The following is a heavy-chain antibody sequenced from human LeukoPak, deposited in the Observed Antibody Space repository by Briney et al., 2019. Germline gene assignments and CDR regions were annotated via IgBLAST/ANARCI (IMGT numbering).Heavy chain of an antibody. CDR3: ARDFFRYSSSWYPGDY. CDR1: GYTFTSYY. D-gene: IGHD6-13*01. V-gene: IGHV1-46*01. Sequence: GASVKVSCKASGYTFTSYYMHRVRQAPGQGLEWMGIINPSGGSTSYAQKFQGRVTMTRDTSTSTVYMELSSLRSEDTAVYYCARDFFRYSSSWYPGDYWGQGTLVTVSS. J-gene: IGHJ4*02. CDR2: INPSGGST.